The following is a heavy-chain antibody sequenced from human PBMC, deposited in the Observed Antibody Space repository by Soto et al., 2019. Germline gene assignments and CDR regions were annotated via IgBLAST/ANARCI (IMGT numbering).Heavy chain of an antibody. V-gene: IGHV3-23*01. J-gene: IGHJ4*02. CDR1: GFTFSSYA. CDR3: ALRKTGSYFDY. D-gene: IGHD1-26*01. Sequence: GGSLRLSCADSGFTFSSYAMSWVRQAPGKGLEWVSAIGASGASTYYAEYVKGRFTISRDNSKNTLYLQMNSLRAEDTAVYYCALRKTGSYFDYWGQGXLVTVYS. CDR2: IGASGAST.